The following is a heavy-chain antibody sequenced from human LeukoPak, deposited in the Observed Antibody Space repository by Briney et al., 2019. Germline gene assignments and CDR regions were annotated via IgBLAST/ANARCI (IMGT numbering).Heavy chain of an antibody. D-gene: IGHD5-24*01. V-gene: IGHV3-74*01. CDR1: GFTFSSYW. Sequence: AGGSLRLSCAASGFTFSSYWMHWVRQAPGKGLVWVSHINSDGSSRTYADSVKGRFTISRDNAKNTLYLQMNSLRAEDTAVYYCARHGSDAFDIWGQGTVVTVSS. J-gene: IGHJ3*02. CDR2: INSDGSSR. CDR3: ARHGSDAFDI.